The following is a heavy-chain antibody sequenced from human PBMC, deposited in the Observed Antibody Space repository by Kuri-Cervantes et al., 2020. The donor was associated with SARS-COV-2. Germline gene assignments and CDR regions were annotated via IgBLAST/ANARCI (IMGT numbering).Heavy chain of an antibody. D-gene: IGHD1-26*01. CDR1: GFTFSSYS. V-gene: IGHV3-21*04. Sequence: LSLTCAASGFTFSSYSMNWVRQAPGKGLGWVSSISSSSSYIYYADSVKGRFTISRDNAKNSLYLQMNSLRAEDTAVYYCAKCGELLTSSYYYYGMDVWGQGTTVTVSS. J-gene: IGHJ6*02. CDR3: AKCGELLTSSYYYYGMDV. CDR2: ISSSSSYI.